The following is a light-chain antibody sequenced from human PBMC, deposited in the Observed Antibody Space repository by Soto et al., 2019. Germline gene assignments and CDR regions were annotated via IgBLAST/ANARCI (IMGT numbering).Light chain of an antibody. Sequence: QSVLTQPPSASGTPVQRVTISCSGSSSNIGSSTVNWYQQLPGTAPKLLIYADDQRPSGVPDRFSGSKSGTSASLAISGLQSEDEADYYCATWDASLNEWVFGGGTKVTVL. CDR2: ADD. J-gene: IGLJ3*02. CDR1: SSNIGSST. CDR3: ATWDASLNEWV. V-gene: IGLV1-44*01.